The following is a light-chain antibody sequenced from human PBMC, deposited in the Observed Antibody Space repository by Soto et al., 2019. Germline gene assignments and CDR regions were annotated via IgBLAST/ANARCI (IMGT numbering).Light chain of an antibody. V-gene: IGLV1-44*01. Sequence: QSVLTQSPSESATPGQRVTISCSGSGSNIGTHAVNWYQQVPGTAPTLLIFRNHQRPSGVPDRFSGSKSGTSASLAISGPQSEDEAYYYCAAWDDSLRAVVFGGGTKATVL. CDR3: AAWDDSLRAVV. CDR1: GSNIGTHA. CDR2: RNH. J-gene: IGLJ2*01.